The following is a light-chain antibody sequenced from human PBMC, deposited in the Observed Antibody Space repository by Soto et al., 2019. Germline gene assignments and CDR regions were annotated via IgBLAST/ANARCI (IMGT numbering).Light chain of an antibody. CDR3: LQHNTYPYS. CDR1: QGIRNH. V-gene: IGKV1-17*01. J-gene: IGKJ2*03. Sequence: DIQMTQSPSSLSASVGDRVTITCRASQGIRNHLGWNQRKAGKALGRLIYAASSLQGEVPSRFSGSGSGTEFTLTISSLQPEDFATYYCLQHNTYPYSFGQGTKLQIQ. CDR2: AAS.